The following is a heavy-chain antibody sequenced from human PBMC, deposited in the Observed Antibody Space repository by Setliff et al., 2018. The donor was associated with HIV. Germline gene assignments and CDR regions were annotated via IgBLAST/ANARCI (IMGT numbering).Heavy chain of an antibody. CDR3: AREHSTTWPYFDF. J-gene: IGHJ4*02. CDR2: ISGYSGHT. V-gene: IGHV1-18*01. Sequence: RASVKVSCKASGYTFSDYDVAWVRQAPGQGLEWMGWISGYSGHTSYAQKFQGRVTMTTDTSTSTAYMELRNLRSDDTALYFCAREHSTTWPYFDFWGQGTLVTVTS. CDR1: GYTFSDYD. D-gene: IGHD6-13*01.